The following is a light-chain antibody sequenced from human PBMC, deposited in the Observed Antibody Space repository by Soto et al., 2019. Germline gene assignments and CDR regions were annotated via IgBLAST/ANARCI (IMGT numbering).Light chain of an antibody. V-gene: IGKV1-39*01. J-gene: IGKJ3*01. CDR1: QSISSY. CDR3: QQSYSTPL. CDR2: AAS. Sequence: DIQMPQSPSALSAYVVDRFTITFRAIQSISSYLKWYQQKPGKAPKLLIYAASSLQSRVPSRFSGSGSGTDFTLTISSLQPEDFATYYCQQSYSTPLFGPGTKVDIK.